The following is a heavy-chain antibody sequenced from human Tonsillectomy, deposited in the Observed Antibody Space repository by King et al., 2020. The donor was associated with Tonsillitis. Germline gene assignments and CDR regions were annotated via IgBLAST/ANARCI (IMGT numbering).Heavy chain of an antibody. CDR1: GYTFTSYG. D-gene: IGHD6-13*01. J-gene: IGHJ4*02. CDR2: ISAYNTNT. CDR3: ARTAIAAAGPSLDY. V-gene: IGHV1-18*04. Sequence: VQLVESGAEVKKPGASVKVSCKASGYTFTSYGLSWVRQAPGQGLEWMGWISAYNTNTNSAQKLQGRVTMTTDTSTTTAYMELRSLRSDDTAVYYCARTAIAAAGPSLDYWGQGTLVTVSS.